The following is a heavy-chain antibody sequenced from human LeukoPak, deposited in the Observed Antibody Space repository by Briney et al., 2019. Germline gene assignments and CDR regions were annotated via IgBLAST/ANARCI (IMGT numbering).Heavy chain of an antibody. CDR3: AKSSAGITWFDP. J-gene: IGHJ5*02. CDR1: GFTFSSYG. CDR2: ISGNSGTT. D-gene: IGHD1-1*01. V-gene: IGHV3-23*01. Sequence: GGTLRLSCAASGFTFSSYGMSWVRQAPGKGLEWVSGISGNSGTTYYADSVEGRFTISRDNSKNTLYLQMDNLRSDDTAVYYCAKSSAGITWFDPWGQGTLVTVSS.